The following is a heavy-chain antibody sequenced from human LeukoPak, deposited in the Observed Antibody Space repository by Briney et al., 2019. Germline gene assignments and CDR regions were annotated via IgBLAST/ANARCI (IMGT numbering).Heavy chain of an antibody. CDR3: ARGRTKYGIVVVVAATSFDY. CDR2: INPSGGST. D-gene: IGHD2-15*01. J-gene: IGHJ4*02. CDR1: GYTFTSYY. V-gene: IGHV1-46*01. Sequence: ASVKVSCKASGYTFTSYYMHWVRQAPGQGLEWMGIINPSGGSTSYAQKFQGRVTMTRDTSTSTVYMELSSLRSEDTAVYYCARGRTKYGIVVVVAATSFDYWGQGTLVTVSS.